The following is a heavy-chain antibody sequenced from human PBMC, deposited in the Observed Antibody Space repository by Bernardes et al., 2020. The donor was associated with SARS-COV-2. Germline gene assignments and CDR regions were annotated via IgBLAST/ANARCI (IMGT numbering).Heavy chain of an antibody. D-gene: IGHD1-26*01. Sequence: SETLSLTCTVSGDSISSRTYYWGWIRQSPGKGLEWIGSVYYTGGTYYNPSLKGRVTISVDTSKNQFSLRLNSLTAADAAVYYCARHPRRLQVSGSWFDPWGQGTLVTVSS. J-gene: IGHJ5*02. CDR3: ARHPRRLQVSGSWFDP. CDR2: VYYTGGT. V-gene: IGHV4-39*01. CDR1: GDSISSRTYY.